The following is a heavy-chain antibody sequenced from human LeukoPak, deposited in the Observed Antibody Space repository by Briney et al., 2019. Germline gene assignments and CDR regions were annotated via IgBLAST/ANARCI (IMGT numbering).Heavy chain of an antibody. CDR3: ARGGGYNWFDP. CDR2: INHSGRN. J-gene: IGHJ5*02. Sequence: SETLSLACAVYGGSFSGYYWSWIRQPPGKGLEWVGEINHSGRNNYNPSLKSRVTISVGTSKNQFSLKLSSVTAADTAVYYCARGGGYNWFDPWGQGTLVTVSS. V-gene: IGHV4-34*01. CDR1: GGSFSGYY.